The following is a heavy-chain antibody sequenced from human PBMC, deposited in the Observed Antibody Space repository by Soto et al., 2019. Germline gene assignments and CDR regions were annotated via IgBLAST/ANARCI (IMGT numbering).Heavy chain of an antibody. CDR3: AGTTSHQWYYMDV. CDR1: GDNVSSNSAA. CDR2: TYYRSRWYN. V-gene: IGHV6-1*01. Sequence: TQTLSLTYDISGDNVSSNSAAWNWIRLSPSRGLEWLARTYYRSRWYNDYAVSVRSRITVNPDTSKNQFSLQLTSVTPEDTAVYYCAGTTSHQWYYMDVWGKGTTVTVSS. D-gene: IGHD1-7*01. J-gene: IGHJ6*03.